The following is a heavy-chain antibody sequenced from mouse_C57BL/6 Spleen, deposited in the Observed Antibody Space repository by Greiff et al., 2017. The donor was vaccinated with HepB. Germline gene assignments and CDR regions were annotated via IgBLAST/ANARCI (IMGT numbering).Heavy chain of an antibody. D-gene: IGHD2-1*01. V-gene: IGHV1-18*01. CDR1: GYTFTDYN. CDR3: ARYGNDWYFDV. CDR2: ITPNNGGT. Sequence: VQLKQSGPELVKPGASVKIPCKASGYTFTDYNMDWVKQSHGKSLEWIGDITPNNGGTIYNQKFKGKATLTVDKSSSTAYRELRSLTSEDTAVYYCARYGNDWYFDVWGTGTTVTVSS. J-gene: IGHJ1*03.